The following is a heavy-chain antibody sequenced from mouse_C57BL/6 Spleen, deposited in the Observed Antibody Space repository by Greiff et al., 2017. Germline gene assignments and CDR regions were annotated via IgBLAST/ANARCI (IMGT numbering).Heavy chain of an antibody. Sequence: EVQGVESGGGLVKPGGSLKLSCAASGFTFSSYAMSWVRQTPEQRLEWVATISDGGSYTYYPDNVKGRFTISRDNAKNNLYLQMSHLKSEDTDMYSCARERRVVATNYFDYWGQGTTLTVSS. V-gene: IGHV5-4*01. D-gene: IGHD1-1*01. CDR3: ARERRVVATNYFDY. J-gene: IGHJ2*01. CDR1: GFTFSSYA. CDR2: ISDGGSYT.